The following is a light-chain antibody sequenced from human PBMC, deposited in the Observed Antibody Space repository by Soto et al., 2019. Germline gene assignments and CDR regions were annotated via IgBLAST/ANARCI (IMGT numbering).Light chain of an antibody. CDR3: QQGYSYPRT. J-gene: IGKJ4*01. CDR2: TAS. Sequence: QAHPTLSPPVGDRITITCRSSQSISGCVAWYQQKPGKAPRLLIYTASYLESGVPSRFSGSGSGTDFTLTISCLQSEDFATYYCQQGYSYPRTFGGGTKVDIK. V-gene: IGKV1-5*03. CDR1: QSISGC.